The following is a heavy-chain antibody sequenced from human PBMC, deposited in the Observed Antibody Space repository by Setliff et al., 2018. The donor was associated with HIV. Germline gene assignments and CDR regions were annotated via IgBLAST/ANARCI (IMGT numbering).Heavy chain of an antibody. CDR1: GYTFSSHG. V-gene: IGHV1-18*01. D-gene: IGHD6-19*01. Sequence: ASVKVSCKASGYTFSSHGITWVRQVPGQGLEWMGWISDYTGNTNYAQKFQARVTMTIDSSTTTAYMELRSLRADDTALYYCARYASYTSDWRGAFDIWGQGTMVTVSS. J-gene: IGHJ3*02. CDR2: ISDYTGNT. CDR3: ARYASYTSDWRGAFDI.